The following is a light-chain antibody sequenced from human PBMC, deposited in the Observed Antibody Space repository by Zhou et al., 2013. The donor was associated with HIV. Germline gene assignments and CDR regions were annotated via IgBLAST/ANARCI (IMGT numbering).Light chain of an antibody. CDR2: GAS. CDR1: QTVSATS. CDR3: QQRTNWPPIT. Sequence: PGDRATLSCRASQTVSATSLAWYQHKSGQSPRLLISGASIRATDIPDRFSGSGSGTDFTLTINRLEPEDFAVYYCQQRTNWPPITFGQGTRLDIK. J-gene: IGKJ5*01. V-gene: IGKV3D-20*02.